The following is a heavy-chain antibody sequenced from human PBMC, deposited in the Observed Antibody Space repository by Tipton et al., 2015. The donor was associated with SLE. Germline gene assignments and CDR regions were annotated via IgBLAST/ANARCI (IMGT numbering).Heavy chain of an antibody. CDR2: ILPIFGSS. CDR3: ARGVTIAAAYDAFDI. CDR1: GGTFTSYA. D-gene: IGHD6-13*01. Sequence: QLVQSGAEVRRPGSSVKVSCKASGGTFTSYAISWVRQAPGQGLEWMGGILPIFGSSNYAQKFQDRITITTDESTSTAYMELSSLRSEDTAMYYCARGVTIAAAYDAFDIWGQGTMVTVSS. V-gene: IGHV1-69*05. J-gene: IGHJ3*02.